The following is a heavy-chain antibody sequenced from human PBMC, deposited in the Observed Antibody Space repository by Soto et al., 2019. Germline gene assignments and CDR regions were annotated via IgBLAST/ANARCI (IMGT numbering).Heavy chain of an antibody. Sequence: EVQLLESGGGFVQPGESLRLSCAASGFTFSLSAMSWVRQAPGRGLDWVSSLSGGGSTTDYADSVKGRFTISRDNSKNTVHLQMNSLRDADTAVYYCAKGPEYDILTGCDYWGQGALVTVSS. CDR2: LSGGGSTT. J-gene: IGHJ4*02. CDR3: AKGPEYDILTGCDY. CDR1: GFTFSLSA. D-gene: IGHD3-9*01. V-gene: IGHV3-23*01.